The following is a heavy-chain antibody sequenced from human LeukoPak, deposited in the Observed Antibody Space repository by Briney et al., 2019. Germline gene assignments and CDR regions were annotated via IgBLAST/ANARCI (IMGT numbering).Heavy chain of an antibody. D-gene: IGHD5-18*01. J-gene: IGHJ3*01. V-gene: IGHV4-59*01. CDR3: ARGYSYGYDALDV. CDR1: GGSISSYY. Sequence: SETLSLTCTVSGGSISSYYWSWIRQPPGKGLEWIGCIYYSGGTNYSPSLKSRVTISVDTSNNQFSLKLSFVTAADTAVYYCARGYSYGYDALDVWGQGTMVTVSS. CDR2: IYYSGGT.